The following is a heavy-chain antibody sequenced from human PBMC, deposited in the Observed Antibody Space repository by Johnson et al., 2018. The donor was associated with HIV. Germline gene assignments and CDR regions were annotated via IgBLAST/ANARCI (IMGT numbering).Heavy chain of an antibody. CDR2: IKSKTDGGTT. CDR3: STGFSSWAFDI. V-gene: IGHV3-15*05. Sequence: VQLVESGGGVVQPGGSLRLSCAASGFTFSSYGMHWVRQAPGNGLEWVGRIKSKTDGGTTDYAAPVKGRFTISRDDSKNTLYLQMNSLKTEDTAVYYCSTGFSSWAFDIWGQGTMVTVSS. J-gene: IGHJ3*02. CDR1: GFTFSSYG. D-gene: IGHD6-13*01.